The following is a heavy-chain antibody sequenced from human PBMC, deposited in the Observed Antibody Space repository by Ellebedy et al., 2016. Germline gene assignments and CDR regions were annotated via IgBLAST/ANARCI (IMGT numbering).Heavy chain of an antibody. Sequence: SETLSLXCTVSGGSISSGDYYWSWIRQPPGKGLEWVGYIYYSGSTYYNPSLKSRVTISVDRSKNQFALKLSSVTAADTAVHYCARGSWGGIGDDAFDIWGQGTMVTVSS. CDR1: GGSISSGDYY. CDR3: ARGSWGGIGDDAFDI. J-gene: IGHJ3*02. CDR2: IYYSGST. D-gene: IGHD3-16*01. V-gene: IGHV4-30-4*01.